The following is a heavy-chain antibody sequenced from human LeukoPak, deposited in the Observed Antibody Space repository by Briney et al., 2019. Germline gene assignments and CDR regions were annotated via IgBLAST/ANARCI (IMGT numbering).Heavy chain of an antibody. CDR1: GFTFSSYA. CDR2: ISGSGGST. V-gene: IGHV3-23*01. CDR3: AKARGYSYGWFYYGMDV. D-gene: IGHD5-18*01. J-gene: IGHJ6*02. Sequence: GGSLRLSCAASGFTFSSYAMSWVRQAPGKGLEWVSAISGSGGSTYYADSVKGRFTISRDNSKNSLYLQMNSLRTEDTALYYCAKARGYSYGWFYYGMDVWGQGTTVTVSS.